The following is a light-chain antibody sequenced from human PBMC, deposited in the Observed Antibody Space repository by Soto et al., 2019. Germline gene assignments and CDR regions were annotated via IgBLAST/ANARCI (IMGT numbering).Light chain of an antibody. CDR1: QSVSSN. CDR3: QQYNNWPIT. Sequence: EVVMTQSPATLSVSPGERATLSCRTSQSVSSNLAWYQQKPGQAPRLLIYRVSTRATDIAARFTGSGSGTEFTLTISSLQTEDFAVYYCQQYNNWPITFGPGTRLE. J-gene: IGKJ5*01. CDR2: RVS. V-gene: IGKV3-15*01.